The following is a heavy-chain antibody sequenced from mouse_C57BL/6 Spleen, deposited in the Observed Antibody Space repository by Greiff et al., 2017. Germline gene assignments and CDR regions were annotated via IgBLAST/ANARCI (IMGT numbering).Heavy chain of an antibody. Sequence: EVKLVESGGGLVKPGGSLKLSCAASGFTFSSYAMSWVRQTPEKRLEWVATISDGGSYTYYPDNVKGRFTISRDNAKNNLYLQMSHLKSEDTAMYCCARWRREAWFAYWGQGTLVTVSA. V-gene: IGHV5-4*03. CDR2: ISDGGSYT. CDR1: GFTFSSYA. J-gene: IGHJ3*01. CDR3: ARWRREAWFAY.